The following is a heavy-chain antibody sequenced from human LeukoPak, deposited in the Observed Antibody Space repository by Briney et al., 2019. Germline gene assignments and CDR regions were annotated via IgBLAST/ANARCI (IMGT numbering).Heavy chain of an antibody. CDR2: IKQDESER. V-gene: IGHV3-7*03. D-gene: IGHD6-13*01. J-gene: IGHJ4*02. CDR1: GFIFSDYW. Sequence: PGGSLRLSCAASGFIFSDYWMHWVRQAPGKGLEWVANIKQDESERYYVDSVKGRFTISRDNSKNSLYLQMNSLRAEDTAVYYCARPPKRSYSSSWYVYWGQGTLVTVSS. CDR3: ARPPKRSYSSSWYVY.